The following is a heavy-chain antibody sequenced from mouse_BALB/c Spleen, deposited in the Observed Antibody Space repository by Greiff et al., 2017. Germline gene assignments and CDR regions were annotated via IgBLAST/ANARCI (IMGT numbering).Heavy chain of an antibody. D-gene: IGHD1-1*01. V-gene: IGHV5-6-5*01. CDR2: ISSGGST. J-gene: IGHJ2*01. CDR3: ARGITTVVATFDY. Sequence: EVKLVESGGGLVKPGGSLKLSCAASGFTFSSYAMSWVRQTPEKGLEWVASISSGGSTYYPDSVKGRFTISRDNARNILYLQMSSLRSEDTAMYYCARGITTVVATFDYWGQGTTLTVSS. CDR1: GFTFSSYA.